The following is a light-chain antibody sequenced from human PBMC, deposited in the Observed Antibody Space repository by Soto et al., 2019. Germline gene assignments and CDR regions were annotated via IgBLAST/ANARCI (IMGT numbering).Light chain of an antibody. Sequence: ELVLPQSPATLSLSPGERATLTCRASQSVSSYLAWYQQKPGQAPRLLIYDASNRATGIPARFSGSGSGTDFTLTISSLEPEDFAVYYCQQRSHWITFGQGTRLEIK. CDR1: QSVSSY. CDR3: QQRSHWIT. V-gene: IGKV3-11*01. CDR2: DAS. J-gene: IGKJ5*01.